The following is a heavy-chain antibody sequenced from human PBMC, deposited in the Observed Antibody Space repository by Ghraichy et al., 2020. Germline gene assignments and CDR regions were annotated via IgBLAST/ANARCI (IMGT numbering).Heavy chain of an antibody. CDR3: AADRSYSSSWGWYGYYFDY. V-gene: IGHV1-58*02. Sequence: KVSCKASGFTFTSSAMQWVRQARGQRLEWIGWIIVGSGNTNYAQKFQERVTITRDMSTSTAYMELSSLRSEDTAVYYCAADRSYSSSWGWYGYYFDYWGQGTLVTVSS. D-gene: IGHD6-13*01. CDR2: IIVGSGNT. CDR1: GFTFTSSA. J-gene: IGHJ4*02.